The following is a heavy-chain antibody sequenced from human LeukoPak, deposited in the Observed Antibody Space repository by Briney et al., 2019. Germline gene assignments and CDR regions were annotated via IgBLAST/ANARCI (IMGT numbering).Heavy chain of an antibody. CDR2: ISAYNGDT. CDR3: ARDYVAMSTIRDFGC. V-gene: IGHV1-18*01. J-gene: IGHJ4*02. CDR1: GHTFTSFG. Sequence: ASVKVSCKTSGHTFTSFGFSWVRQAPGQGLEWMGWISAYNGDTSYAQKLQGRVTMTTDTSTSTVYMELRSLRSDDTAVYYCARDYVAMSTIRDFGCWGQGTLVTVPS. D-gene: IGHD5-24*01.